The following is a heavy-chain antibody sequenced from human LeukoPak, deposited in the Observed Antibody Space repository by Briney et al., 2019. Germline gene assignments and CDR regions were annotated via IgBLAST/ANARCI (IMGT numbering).Heavy chain of an antibody. D-gene: IGHD5-18*01. CDR3: AKNVRDTGTFDY. Sequence: ASVKVSCKASGYTFTTYDINWVRQATGQGLEWMGWMNPNSGNTGYAQRFQGRVTMTRDTSISTAYMELNSLTSEDTAVYYCAKNVRDTGTFDYWGQGTLVTVTS. J-gene: IGHJ4*02. CDR1: GYTFTTYD. V-gene: IGHV1-8*01. CDR2: MNPNSGNT.